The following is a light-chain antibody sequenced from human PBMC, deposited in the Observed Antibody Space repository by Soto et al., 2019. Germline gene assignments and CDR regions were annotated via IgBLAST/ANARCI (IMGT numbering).Light chain of an antibody. Sequence: ALRMTQSPSSFSASTGDRVTITCRASQGISSYLAWYQQKPGKAPKLLIYAASTLQSGVPSRFSGGGSGTDFTLTISCLQSEDFATYYCQQYYSYPPTFGQGTKLEIK. CDR3: QQYYSYPPT. CDR2: AAS. CDR1: QGISSY. V-gene: IGKV1-8*01. J-gene: IGKJ2*01.